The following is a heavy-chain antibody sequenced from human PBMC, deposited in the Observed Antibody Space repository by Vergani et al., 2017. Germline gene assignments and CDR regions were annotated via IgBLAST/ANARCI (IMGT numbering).Heavy chain of an antibody. Sequence: QVQLVQSGAEVKKPGASVKVSCKASGYTFTSYYIHWVRQAPGQGLEWMGIINPSGGSTSYAQKFQGRVTMTRDTSTSTVYMELSSLRSEDTAVYYCARDRGPYTALDPYHPTWGQGTLVTVSS. CDR2: INPSGGST. CDR3: ARDRGPYTALDPYHPT. CDR1: GYTFTSYY. V-gene: IGHV1-46*01. D-gene: IGHD5-18*01. J-gene: IGHJ5*02.